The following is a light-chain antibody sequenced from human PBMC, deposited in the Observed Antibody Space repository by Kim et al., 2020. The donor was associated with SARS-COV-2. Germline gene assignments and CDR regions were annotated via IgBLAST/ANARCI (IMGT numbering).Light chain of an antibody. CDR1: QGINNW. CDR3: QKAKIFPIT. CDR2: AAS. J-gene: IGKJ5*01. Sequence: DIQMTQSPSSVSVSVGDRVTITCRASQGINNWLAWYQQKPGKAPNLLISAASNLQSGVPSRFCGSGSGTEFTLTIRGLQPEDSATYYCQKAKIFPITFCQGTRLEIK. V-gene: IGKV1-12*01.